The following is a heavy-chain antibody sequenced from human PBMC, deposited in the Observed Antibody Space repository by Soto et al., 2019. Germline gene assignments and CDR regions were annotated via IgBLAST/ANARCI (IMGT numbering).Heavy chain of an antibody. Sequence: GGSLRLSCAASGFTFSSYSMNWVRQAPGKGLEWVSYISSSSSTIYYADSVKGRFTISRHNAKNSLYLQMNSLRDEDTAVYYWAGVRINTAMVPGWFDPRGQGTLVTVSS. CDR1: GFTFSSYS. V-gene: IGHV3-48*02. CDR2: ISSSSSTI. D-gene: IGHD5-18*01. J-gene: IGHJ5*02. CDR3: AGVRINTAMVPGWFDP.